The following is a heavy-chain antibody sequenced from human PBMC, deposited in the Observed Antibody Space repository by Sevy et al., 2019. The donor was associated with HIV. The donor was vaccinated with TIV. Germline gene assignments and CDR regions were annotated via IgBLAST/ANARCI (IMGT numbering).Heavy chain of an antibody. J-gene: IGHJ6*02. V-gene: IGHV3-7*03. Sequence: GGSLRLSCAASEFTFSYYWMTWVRQAPGKGLEWVANIKQDGSEKYYVDSVKGRFTISRDNAKNSLYLQMNSLRAEDLAFYYWGGGEIYGGPPAGMDVWGQGTTVTVSS. CDR2: IKQDGSEK. D-gene: IGHD2-15*01. CDR1: EFTFSYYW. CDR3: GGGEIYGGPPAGMDV.